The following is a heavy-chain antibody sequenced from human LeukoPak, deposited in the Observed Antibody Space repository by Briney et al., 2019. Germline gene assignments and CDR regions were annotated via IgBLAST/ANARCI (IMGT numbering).Heavy chain of an antibody. CDR3: AREERLRY. CDR2: IGGSETTI. V-gene: IGHV3-48*01. J-gene: IGHJ4*02. Sequence: PRGSLRLSCAASGFTFSDYTMNWVRQAPGKGLEWVSYIGGSETTIFYADSVKGRFTISRDNAKNALYLQMNSLRAEDTAIYYCAREERLRYWGQGALVIVSS. D-gene: IGHD5-24*01. CDR1: GFTFSDYT.